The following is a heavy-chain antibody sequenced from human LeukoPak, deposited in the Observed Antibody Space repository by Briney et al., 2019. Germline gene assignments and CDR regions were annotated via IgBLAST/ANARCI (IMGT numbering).Heavy chain of an antibody. J-gene: IGHJ4*02. D-gene: IGHD3-22*01. V-gene: IGHV1-8*03. CDR2: MNPNSGNT. Sequence: ASVKVSCKASGYTFTSYDINWVRQATGQGLEWMGWMNPNSGNTGYAQKFQGRVTITRNTSISTAYMELSSLRSEDTAVYYCARGCDYYDSSGYYCYFDYWGQGTLVTVSS. CDR3: ARGCDYYDSSGYYCYFDY. CDR1: GYTFTSYD.